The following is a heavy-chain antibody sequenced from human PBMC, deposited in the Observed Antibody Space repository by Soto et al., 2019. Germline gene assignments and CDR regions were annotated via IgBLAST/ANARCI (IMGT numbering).Heavy chain of an antibody. CDR1: GGSISSYY. V-gene: IGHV4-59*01. CDR3: ARDLCGYFGADSYPLDV. J-gene: IGHJ6*02. D-gene: IGHD2-21*02. CDR2: MYNTGST. Sequence: QVRLQESGPGLVKPSETLSLTCTVSGGSISSYYWSWIRQPPGKGLEWIGYMYNTGSTIYNPSLTPPLAISVATPNTQFSLNLTSVPAADPAVYYCARDLCGYFGADSYPLDVWGQGTTVTVSS.